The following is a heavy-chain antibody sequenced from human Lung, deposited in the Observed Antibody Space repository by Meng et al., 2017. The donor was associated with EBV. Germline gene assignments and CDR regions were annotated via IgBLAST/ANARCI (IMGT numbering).Heavy chain of an antibody. J-gene: IGHJ4*02. Sequence: QVQLGESGGGLVKSGGSLRLSCVASGFTFSDYYMTWIRQAPGKGLGWGGGGGSRGGYTDSADSVKGRFTISRDNAKNSVYLQMNSLRPDDTAVYYCARAHGLNDYWGLGTLVTVSS. D-gene: IGHD5-24*01. V-gene: IGHV3-11*05. CDR3: ARAHGLNDY. CDR1: GFTFSDYY. CDR2: GGSRGGYT.